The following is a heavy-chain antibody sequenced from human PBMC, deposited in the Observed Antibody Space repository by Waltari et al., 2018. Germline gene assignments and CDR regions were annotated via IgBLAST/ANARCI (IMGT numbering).Heavy chain of an antibody. D-gene: IGHD5-18*01. CDR3: ATSLVASTRGYSYGDALDM. Sequence: QVQLVESGGGVVQPGTSLRLSCVASGLTFRNYFMNWFRRAPGKGLEWVAVIANDGSVRNYADSMRGRFTISRDNSKNTLSLQINSLRAEDTAVYYCATSLVASTRGYSYGDALDMWGQGTTVTVSS. CDR1: GLTFRNYF. J-gene: IGHJ3*02. V-gene: IGHV3-30*04. CDR2: IANDGSVR.